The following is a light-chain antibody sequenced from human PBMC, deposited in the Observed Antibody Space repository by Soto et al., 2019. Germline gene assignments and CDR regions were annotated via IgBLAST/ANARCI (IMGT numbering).Light chain of an antibody. J-gene: IGKJ1*01. CDR2: DAS. V-gene: IGKV1-5*01. CDR3: QQSYTTPRT. CDR1: QSINSW. Sequence: DIQMTQSPSTLSASVGDRVTITCRASQSINSWLAWYQQKPGKAPQILIYDASTLKSGVPSRFSASGSGTDFTLTITSLQPEDFATYYCQQSYTTPRTFGQGTKGDIK.